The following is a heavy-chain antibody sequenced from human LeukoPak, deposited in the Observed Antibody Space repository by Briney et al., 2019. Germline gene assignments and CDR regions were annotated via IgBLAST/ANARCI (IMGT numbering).Heavy chain of an antibody. CDR1: GFTFSSYV. J-gene: IGHJ6*04. CDR2: ISYDGSNE. CDR3: AELGITMIGGV. V-gene: IGHV3-30*04. Sequence: GGSLRLSCAAFGFTFSSYVMHWVRQAPGKGLEWVAIISYDGSNEYYADSVKGRFTISRDNSKNTLYLQMNSLRAEDTAVYYCAELGITMIGGVWGKGTTVTISS. D-gene: IGHD3-10*02.